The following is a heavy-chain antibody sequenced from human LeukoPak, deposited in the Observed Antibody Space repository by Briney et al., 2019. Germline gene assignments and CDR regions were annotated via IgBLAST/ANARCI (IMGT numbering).Heavy chain of an antibody. CDR1: GGSISSGGYY. CDR3: AREKAGILRT. Sequence: NPSQTLSLTCTVSGGSISSGGYYWSRNRQHPGKGLEWIGYIYYSGSTYYNPSLKSRVTISVDTSKNQFSLKLSSVTAADTAVYYCAREKAGILRTWGQGTLVTVSS. D-gene: IGHD3-10*01. J-gene: IGHJ5*02. V-gene: IGHV4-31*03. CDR2: IYYSGST.